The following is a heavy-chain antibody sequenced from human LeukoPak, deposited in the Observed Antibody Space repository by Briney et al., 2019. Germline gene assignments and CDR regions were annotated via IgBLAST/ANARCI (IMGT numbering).Heavy chain of an antibody. CDR1: GFSFSGYW. D-gene: IGHD4-11*01. CDR3: ARDDYTVSMDV. V-gene: IGHV3-74*01. Sequence: GGSLRLSCAASGFSFSGYWMHWVRQAPGKGLVWVSRIKSDGSSTTYADSVKGRFTISRDNAKNSLYLQMNSLRAEDTALYYCARDDYTVSMDVWGKGTTVTVSS. CDR2: IKSDGSST. J-gene: IGHJ6*03.